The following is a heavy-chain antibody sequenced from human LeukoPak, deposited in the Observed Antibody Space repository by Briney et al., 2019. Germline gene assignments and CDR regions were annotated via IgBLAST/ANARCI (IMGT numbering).Heavy chain of an antibody. Sequence: GGSLRLSCAASGNYWMHWVRQVPGKGLVWVSHINSDGSWTSYADSVKGRFTISKDNAKNTVYLQMNSLRAEDTAVYYCVSFYETYWGRGTLVTVTS. CDR3: VSFYETY. D-gene: IGHD2/OR15-2a*01. V-gene: IGHV3-74*01. CDR2: INSDGSWT. CDR1: GNYW. J-gene: IGHJ4*02.